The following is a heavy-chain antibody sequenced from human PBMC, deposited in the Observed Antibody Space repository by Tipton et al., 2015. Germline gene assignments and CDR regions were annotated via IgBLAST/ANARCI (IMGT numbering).Heavy chain of an antibody. J-gene: IGHJ4*02. CDR2: IYSDGRT. D-gene: IGHD4-23*01. V-gene: IGHV3-53*01. CDR1: GFTFSSYT. CDR3: ARARGRHGGLFDS. Sequence: SLRLSCAASGFTFSSYTMKWVRQAPGKGLEWVSVIYSDGRTNYADSVKGRFTISRDNSKNTLYLHMNSLRAEDTALYYCARARGRHGGLFDSWGQGILVTVSS.